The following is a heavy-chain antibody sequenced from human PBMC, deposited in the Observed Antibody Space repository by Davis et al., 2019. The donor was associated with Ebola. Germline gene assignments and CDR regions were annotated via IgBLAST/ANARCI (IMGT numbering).Heavy chain of an antibody. Sequence: SQTLSLTCAVYGGSFSGYYWGWIRQPPGKGLEWIGSIYYSGSTYYNPSLKSRVTISVDTSKNQFSLKLSSVTAADTAVYYCANAPEEPDFWSGYYTLGLIWGQGTLVTVSS. J-gene: IGHJ4*02. CDR1: GGSFSGYY. D-gene: IGHD3-3*01. CDR3: ANAPEEPDFWSGYYTLGLI. CDR2: IYYSGST. V-gene: IGHV4-39*01.